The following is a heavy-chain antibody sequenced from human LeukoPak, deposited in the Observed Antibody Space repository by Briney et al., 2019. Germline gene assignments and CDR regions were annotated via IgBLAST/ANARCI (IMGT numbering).Heavy chain of an antibody. CDR1: GFTFSSYS. D-gene: IGHD4-23*01. CDR3: ARGYGGNSMGFDY. Sequence: GGSLRLSCAASGFTFSSYSMNWVRQAPGKGLEWVSSISSSSSYIYYADSVKGRFTISRDNAKNSLYLQMNSLRAEDTAVYYCARGYGGNSMGFDYWGQGTLVTVSS. CDR2: ISSSSSYI. V-gene: IGHV3-21*01. J-gene: IGHJ4*02.